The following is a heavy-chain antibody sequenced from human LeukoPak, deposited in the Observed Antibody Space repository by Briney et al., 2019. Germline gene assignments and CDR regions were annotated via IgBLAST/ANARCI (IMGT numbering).Heavy chain of an antibody. CDR2: IGIDSGNT. J-gene: IGHJ4*02. CDR3: ARDYKYAFDN. CDR1: GFTFSDYS. Sequence: GGSLRLSCAASGFTFSDYSTNWVRQAPGKGLEWISYIGIDSGNTNYADSVKGRFTISGDKAKNSLYLQMNSLRVEDTAVDYCARDYKYAFDNWGQGTLVTVSS. V-gene: IGHV3-48*01. D-gene: IGHD5-24*01.